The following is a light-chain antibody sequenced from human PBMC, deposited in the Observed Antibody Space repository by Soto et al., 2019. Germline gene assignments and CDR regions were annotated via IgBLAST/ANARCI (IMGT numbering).Light chain of an antibody. CDR2: RAS. Sequence: EIGMTQSPATLSVYPGERATLSCRASQNIDINLVWYQQKPGQAPRLLIFRASTRATGIPARFSGSGSGTEFTLTISSLQSEDFAVYYCQQRSSWPPTFGQGTYWR. J-gene: IGKJ5*01. CDR3: QQRSSWPPT. V-gene: IGKV3-15*01. CDR1: QNIDIN.